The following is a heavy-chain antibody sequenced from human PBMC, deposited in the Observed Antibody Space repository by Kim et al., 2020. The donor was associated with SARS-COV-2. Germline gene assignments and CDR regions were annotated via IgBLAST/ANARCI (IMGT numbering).Heavy chain of an antibody. D-gene: IGHD2-15*01. V-gene: IGHV3-30*18. CDR1: GFTFSSYG. CDR3: AKDRSPYCSGGSCYSWSWY. CDR2: ISYDGSNK. Sequence: GGSLRLSCAASGFTFSSYGMHWVRQAPGKGLEWVAVISYDGSNKYYADSVKGRFTISRDNSKNTLYLQMNSLRAEDTAVYYCAKDRSPYCSGGSCYSWSWYWGQGTLVTVSS. J-gene: IGHJ4*02.